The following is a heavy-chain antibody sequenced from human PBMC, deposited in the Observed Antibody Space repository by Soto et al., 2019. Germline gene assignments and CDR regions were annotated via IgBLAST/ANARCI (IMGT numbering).Heavy chain of an antibody. CDR3: VRATLDYYSADYFDS. CDR1: GYLFTEND. V-gene: IGHV1-8*01. J-gene: IGHJ4*02. Sequence: ASVKVSCKASGYLFTENDINWVRQATGQGPEWMGWMNPKSGNTGYAQKFQGRVSMTRDNSKTTAYMELSSLGSEDTAVYYCVRATLDYYSADYFDSWGQGKQVTVSS. D-gene: IGHD3-10*01. CDR2: MNPKSGNT.